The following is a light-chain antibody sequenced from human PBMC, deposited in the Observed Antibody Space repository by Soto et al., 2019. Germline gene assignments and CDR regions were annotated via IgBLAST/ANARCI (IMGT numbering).Light chain of an antibody. J-gene: IGLJ3*02. Sequence: QSVLTQPPSVSGVPGQRVTISCTGTNSNLGAGYDVHWYQQLPGAAPKLVVFGNRNRPSGVPERFSGSKSGTSASLAITGLQDEDEADYYCQAYDYSLTAFVFGGGTKLTVL. V-gene: IGLV1-40*01. CDR3: QAYDYSLTAFV. CDR2: GNR. CDR1: NSNLGAGYD.